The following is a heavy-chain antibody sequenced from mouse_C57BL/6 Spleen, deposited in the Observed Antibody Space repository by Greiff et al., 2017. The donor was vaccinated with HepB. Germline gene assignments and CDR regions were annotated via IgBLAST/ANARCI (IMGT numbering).Heavy chain of an antibody. V-gene: IGHV1-50*01. Sequence: QVQLQQPGAELVKPGASVKLSCKASGYTFTSYWMQWVKQRPGQGLEWIGEIDPSDSNTNYNQKFKGKATLTVDTSSSTAYMQLSSLTSEDSAVYYCARAIVTTRGCYFDYWGQGTTLTVSS. J-gene: IGHJ2*01. D-gene: IGHD2-5*01. CDR2: IDPSDSNT. CDR3: ARAIVTTRGCYFDY. CDR1: GYTFTSYW.